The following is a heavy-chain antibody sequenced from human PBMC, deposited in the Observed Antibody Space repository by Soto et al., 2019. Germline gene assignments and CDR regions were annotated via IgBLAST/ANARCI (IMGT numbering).Heavy chain of an antibody. CDR2: IRRSDSRT. D-gene: IGHD6-19*01. Sequence: PGGSLRLSCAASGFNFSNYAMTWVRQAPGKGLVWVSVIRRSDSRTFQADSVKGRFTISRDNSKNTLYLQMNSLRADDTAIYYCATGSSGSRWYPDHWAQGTLVPV. J-gene: IGHJ4*02. V-gene: IGHV3-23*01. CDR1: GFNFSNYA. CDR3: ATGSSGSRWYPDH.